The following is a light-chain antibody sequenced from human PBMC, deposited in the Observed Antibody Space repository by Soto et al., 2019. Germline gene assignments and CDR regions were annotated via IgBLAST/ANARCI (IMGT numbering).Light chain of an antibody. CDR3: CSYTGNKVFV. J-gene: IGLJ1*01. V-gene: IGLV2-11*01. CDR2: DVS. Sequence: QSVLTQPRSLSGSPGQSVTISCTGPTIGAHSFVSWYQDRPDKVPKLLIYDVSQRPSGIPDRFSGSRSANTASLTTSGLQADDAAAYYCCSYTGNKVFVFGTGTKVTV. CDR1: TIGAHSF.